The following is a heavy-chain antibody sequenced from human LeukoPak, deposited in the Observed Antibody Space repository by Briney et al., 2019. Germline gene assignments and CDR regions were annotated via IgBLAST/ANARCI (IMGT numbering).Heavy chain of an antibody. CDR3: ARDGSLNTNFDY. CDR1: GFTFSNYW. J-gene: IGHJ4*02. D-gene: IGHD2-15*01. CDR2: TNPDGSAE. Sequence: GGSLRLSCAASGFTFSNYWMGWVRQAPGKGLEWVANTNPDGSAEYYADSVRGRFTTSRDNANNFLYLQMNSLRAEDAAVYYCARDGSLNTNFDYWGQGTLVTVSS. V-gene: IGHV3-7*01.